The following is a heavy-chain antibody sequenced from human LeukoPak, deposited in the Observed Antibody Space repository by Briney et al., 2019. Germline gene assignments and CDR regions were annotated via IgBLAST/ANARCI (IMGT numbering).Heavy chain of an antibody. CDR1: GYTFTSYG. Sequence: ASVKVSCKASGYTFTSYGISWVRQAPGQGLEWMGWISAYNGNTNYAQKLQGRVTMTTDTSTSTAYMELRSLRSDDTAVYYCASSAFNYYGSGSYYTDYYYYGMDVWGQGTTVTVSS. D-gene: IGHD3-10*01. CDR2: ISAYNGNT. CDR3: ASSAFNYYGSGSYYTDYYYYGMDV. J-gene: IGHJ6*02. V-gene: IGHV1-18*01.